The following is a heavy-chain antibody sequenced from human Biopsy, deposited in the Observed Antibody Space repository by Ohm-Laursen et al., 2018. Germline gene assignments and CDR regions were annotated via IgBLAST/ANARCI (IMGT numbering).Heavy chain of an antibody. V-gene: IGHV4-61*08. J-gene: IGHJ4*02. CDR3: ARAYFYGMGTSNYFLDS. D-gene: IGHD3-10*01. Sequence: PPGTLSLTCTVSGGSVRSPDHRWNWVRRAHGKGLEWIGNIYYSWTTLYNPSLSGRVTMDLDRSTNQFSLKLKSVTSADTAVYFCARAYFYGMGTSNYFLDSWGQGALVTVSS. CDR1: GGSVRSPDHR. CDR2: IYYSWTT.